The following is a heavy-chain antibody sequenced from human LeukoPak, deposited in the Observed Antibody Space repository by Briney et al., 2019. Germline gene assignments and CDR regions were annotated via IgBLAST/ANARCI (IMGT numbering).Heavy chain of an antibody. D-gene: IGHD2-15*01. CDR1: GGSLRRSSFY. V-gene: IGHV4-39*07. Sequence: SETLSLTCTVSGGSLRRSSFYWGWTRQPPGKGLEWIGSIYYTGSTYYNPALKSRITMSIDASKNQFSLRLTSVTAADTAVYYCARGAGWWGSWGQGTLVTVSS. CDR2: IYYTGST. CDR3: ARGAGWWGS. J-gene: IGHJ5*02.